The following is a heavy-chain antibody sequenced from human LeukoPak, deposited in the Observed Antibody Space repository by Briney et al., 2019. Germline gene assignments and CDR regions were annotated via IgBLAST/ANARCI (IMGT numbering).Heavy chain of an antibody. CDR2: INPSGGST. Sequence: ASVKVSCKASGYTFTSYYIHWVRQAPGQGLEWMGIINPSGGSTSYAQKFQGRVTMTRDTSTSTVYMELSSLRSEDTAVYYCARVTNSGWYDYWGQGTLVTVSS. CDR3: ARVTNSGWYDY. V-gene: IGHV1-46*01. CDR1: GYTFTSYY. J-gene: IGHJ4*02. D-gene: IGHD6-19*01.